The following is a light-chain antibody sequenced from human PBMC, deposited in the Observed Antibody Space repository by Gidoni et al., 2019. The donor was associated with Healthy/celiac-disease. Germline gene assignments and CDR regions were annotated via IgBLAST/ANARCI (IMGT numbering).Light chain of an antibody. CDR3: QQLNSYPFT. CDR2: AAS. J-gene: IGKJ4*01. Sequence: DIQLTQSPSFLSASVGDRVTITCRASQGISSYLAWYQNKPGKAPKLLIYAASTLQSGVPSRFSGSGSGTEFTLTISSLQPEDFATYYCQQLNSYPFTFGGGTKVEIK. V-gene: IGKV1-9*01. CDR1: QGISSY.